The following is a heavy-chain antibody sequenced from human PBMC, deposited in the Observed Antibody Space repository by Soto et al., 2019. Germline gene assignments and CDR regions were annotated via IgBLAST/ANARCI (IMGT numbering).Heavy chain of an antibody. CDR1: GFTFSSYA. CDR2: ISGSGGST. Sequence: EVQLLESGGGLVQPGGSLRLSCAASGFTFSSYAMSWVRQAPGKGLEWVSVISGSGGSTYYADSVKGRFTISRDNSKNTLYLQMNSLRAEDTAVYYCAKTLYYYDTGGYQWGQGTLVTVSS. J-gene: IGHJ4*02. CDR3: AKTLYYYDTGGYQ. V-gene: IGHV3-23*01. D-gene: IGHD3-22*01.